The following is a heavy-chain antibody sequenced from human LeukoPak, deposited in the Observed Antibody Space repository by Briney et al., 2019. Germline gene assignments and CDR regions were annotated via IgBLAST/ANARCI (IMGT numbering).Heavy chain of an antibody. D-gene: IGHD1-26*01. CDR1: GDTFNDYT. CDR2: IMPFLDVA. V-gene: IGHV1-69*02. CDR3: ARGRVLGDY. Sequence: GASVNVSCKASGDTFNDYTFSWVRQAPGQGLEWMGRIMPFLDVANYAPKFQGRVTLTADKSTSTAYMELSDLKSEDTAVYYCARGRVLGDYWGQGTLVTVSS. J-gene: IGHJ4*02.